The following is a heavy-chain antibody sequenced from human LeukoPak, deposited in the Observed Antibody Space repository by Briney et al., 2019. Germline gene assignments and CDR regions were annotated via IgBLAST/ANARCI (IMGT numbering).Heavy chain of an antibody. V-gene: IGHV4-39*01. CDR1: GGSISSSSYY. D-gene: IGHD2-8*01. J-gene: IGHJ5*02. CDR3: ARHLLMENYWFDP. Sequence: SETLSLTCTVSGGSISSSSYYWGWIRQPPGKGLEWIGSIYYSGSTYYNPSLKSRVTISVDTSKNQFSLKLSSVTAADTAVYYYARHLLMENYWFDPWGQGTLVTVSS. CDR2: IYYSGST.